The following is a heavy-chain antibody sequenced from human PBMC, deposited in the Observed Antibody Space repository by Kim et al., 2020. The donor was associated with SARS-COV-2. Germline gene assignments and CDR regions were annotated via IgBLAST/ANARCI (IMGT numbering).Heavy chain of an antibody. CDR1: GYSFTGYY. D-gene: IGHD6-13*01. CDR3: ARDPGLAAPGSPLGY. V-gene: IGHV1-2*06. CDR2: INSNSGGT. Sequence: ASVKVSCKASGYSFTGYYMHWVRQAPGQGLEWMGRINSNSGGTNYAQQFQGRVTMTRDTSISTAYMELSRLRSDDTAVYYCARDPGLAAPGSPLGYWGQGTLVTVSS. J-gene: IGHJ4*02.